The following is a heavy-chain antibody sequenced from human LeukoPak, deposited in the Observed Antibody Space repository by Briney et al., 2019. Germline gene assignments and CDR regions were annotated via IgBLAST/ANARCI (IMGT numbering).Heavy chain of an antibody. CDR2: ISDSGGST. J-gene: IGHJ4*02. D-gene: IGHD2-15*01. V-gene: IGHV3-23*01. CDR1: GFTFSSYA. CDR3: ATDQAGGNSVY. Sequence: PGGSLRLSCAASGFTFSSYAMSWVRQAPGKGLEWVSAISDSGGSTYYADSAKGRFAISRDNSKNTLYLQMNSLRAEDTAVYYCATDQAGGNSVYWGQGTLVTVSS.